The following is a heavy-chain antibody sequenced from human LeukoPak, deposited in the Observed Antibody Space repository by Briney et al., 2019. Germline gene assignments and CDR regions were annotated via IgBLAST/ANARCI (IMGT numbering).Heavy chain of an antibody. D-gene: IGHD3-10*01. CDR3: ARDSPDYYGSGSYYAFDI. Sequence: PSETLSLTCTVSGGSISSGGYYSSWIRQHPGKGLEWFGYIYYCGSTYYNPSLKTRVTISVDTSKNQFSLKLSSVTAADTAVYYCARDSPDYYGSGSYYAFDIWGQGTLVTVSS. CDR2: IYYCGST. CDR1: GGSISSGGYY. J-gene: IGHJ3*02. V-gene: IGHV4-31*03.